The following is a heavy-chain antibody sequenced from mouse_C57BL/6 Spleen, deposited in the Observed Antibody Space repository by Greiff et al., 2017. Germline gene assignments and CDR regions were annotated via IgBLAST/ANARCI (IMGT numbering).Heavy chain of an antibody. V-gene: IGHV5-6*01. CDR3: ARHEGGYYLLDY. D-gene: IGHD2-3*01. CDR1: GFTFSSYG. J-gene: IGHJ2*01. CDR2: ISSGGSYT. Sequence: EVHLVESGGDLVKPGGSLKLSCAASGFTFSSYGMSWVRQTPDKRLEWVATISSGGSYTYYPDSVKGRFTISRDNAKNTLYLQMSSLKSEDTAMYYCARHEGGYYLLDYWGQGTTLTVSS.